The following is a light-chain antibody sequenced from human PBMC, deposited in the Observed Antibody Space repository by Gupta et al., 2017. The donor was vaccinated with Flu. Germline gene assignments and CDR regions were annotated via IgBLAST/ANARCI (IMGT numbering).Light chain of an antibody. J-gene: IGLJ1*01. CDR1: SNDVGGYDR. Sequence: QSAPTQPRSVSWPPGQSVTTSCTGTSNDVGGYDRVSWYKQRPGKAPKLILYDVTERPSGVPDRFSGSKSGNAASLTISGHQADDEADYYCPSHAGRVTWVFGTGTTVTVL. CDR2: DVT. V-gene: IGLV2-11*01. CDR3: PSHAGRVTWV.